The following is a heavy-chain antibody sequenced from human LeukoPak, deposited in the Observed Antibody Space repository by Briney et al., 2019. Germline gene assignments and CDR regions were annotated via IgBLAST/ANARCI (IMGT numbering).Heavy chain of an antibody. Sequence: SETLSLTCTVSGSSISGAYYWGWIRQPPGKGLEWIGTIYPSGNTYYNPSLKSRVTMSLDTSRNQFSLRLSSVTAADTAVYYCASRSAYAILFDYWGQGVLVTVSS. CDR2: IYPSGNT. CDR3: ASRSAYAILFDY. V-gene: IGHV4-38-2*02. CDR1: GSSISGAYY. D-gene: IGHD2-8*01. J-gene: IGHJ4*02.